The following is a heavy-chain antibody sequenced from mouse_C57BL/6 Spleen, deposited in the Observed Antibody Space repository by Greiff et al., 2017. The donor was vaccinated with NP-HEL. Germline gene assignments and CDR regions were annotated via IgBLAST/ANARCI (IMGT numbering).Heavy chain of an antibody. V-gene: IGHV5-17*01. CDR1: GFTFSDYG. J-gene: IGHJ2*01. Sequence: EVMLVESGGGLVKPGGSLKLSCAASGFTFSDYGMHWVRQAPEKGLEWVAYISSGSSTIYYADTVKGRFTISRDNAKNTLFLQMTSLRSEDTAMYYCARPGGLLRGFDYWGQGTTLTVSS. CDR2: ISSGSSTI. CDR3: ARPGGLLRGFDY. D-gene: IGHD2-3*01.